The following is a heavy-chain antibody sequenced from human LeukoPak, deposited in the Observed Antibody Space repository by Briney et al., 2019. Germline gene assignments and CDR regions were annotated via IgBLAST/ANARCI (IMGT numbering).Heavy chain of an antibody. J-gene: IGHJ4*02. CDR3: ARVRYSGYDYDDY. V-gene: IGHV4-39*01. CDR2: IYYSGST. D-gene: IGHD5-12*01. CDR1: GGSISSSRYY. Sequence: SETLSLTCTVSGGSISSSRYYWGWIRQPPGKGLEWIGSIYYSGSTYYNPSLKSRVTISVDTSKNQFSLKLSSVTAADTAVYYCARVRYSGYDYDDYWGQGTLVTVSS.